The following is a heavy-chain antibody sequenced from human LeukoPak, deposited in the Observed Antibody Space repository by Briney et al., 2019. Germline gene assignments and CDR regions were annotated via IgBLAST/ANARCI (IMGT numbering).Heavy chain of an antibody. J-gene: IGHJ3*02. CDR1: GFTFSNYG. Sequence: GGSLRLSCAASGFTFSNYGVHWVRQAPGKGLEWVSFIRFDGSNKYYADSVKGRFTISRDNSKNTLYLQMNSLRAEDTAVYYCAKGARSGIAVAGYPKTVAYAFDIWGQGTMVTVSS. D-gene: IGHD6-19*01. V-gene: IGHV3-30*02. CDR2: IRFDGSNK. CDR3: AKGARSGIAVAGYPKTVAYAFDI.